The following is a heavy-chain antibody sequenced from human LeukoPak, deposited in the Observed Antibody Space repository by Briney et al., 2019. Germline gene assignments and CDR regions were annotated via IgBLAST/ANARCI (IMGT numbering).Heavy chain of an antibody. CDR3: ARALGYCSGGSCYWDYFDY. Sequence: SETLSLTCTVSGGSISSYYWSWIRQPPGKGLEWIGYIYYSGSTNYNPSLKSRVTISVDTSKNQFSLKLSSVAAADTAVYYCARALGYCSGGSCYWDYFDYWGQGTLVTVSS. D-gene: IGHD2-15*01. J-gene: IGHJ4*02. CDR2: IYYSGST. V-gene: IGHV4-59*01. CDR1: GGSISSYY.